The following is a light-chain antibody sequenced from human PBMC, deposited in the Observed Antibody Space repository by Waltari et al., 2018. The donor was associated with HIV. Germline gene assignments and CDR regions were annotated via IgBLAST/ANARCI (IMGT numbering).Light chain of an antibody. J-gene: IGKJ4*01. CDR3: QQRSNWRT. Sequence: EIVLTQSPATLSLSPGARATLSCRASQGVSSYLAWYQQKPGQAPILLIYDASNRAAGIPARFSGSGPVTDFTLTISGLEPEDYAVDSCQQRSNWRTFGGGTKVEIK. CDR2: DAS. CDR1: QGVSSY. V-gene: IGKV3D-11*01.